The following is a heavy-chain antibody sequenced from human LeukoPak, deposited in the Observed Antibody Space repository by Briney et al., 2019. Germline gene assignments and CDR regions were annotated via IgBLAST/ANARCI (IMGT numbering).Heavy chain of an antibody. D-gene: IGHD3-3*01. CDR2: VYHSGTT. Sequence: SETLSLTCTVSGGSISSSSYYWGWIRQPPGKGLEWIGNVYHSGTTYYNPSLKSRVTISVDTSKNQFSLRLTSVTAADTAVYYCARGFSAFDIWGLGTMVTVSS. CDR1: GGSISSSSYY. J-gene: IGHJ3*02. CDR3: ARGFSAFDI. V-gene: IGHV4-39*02.